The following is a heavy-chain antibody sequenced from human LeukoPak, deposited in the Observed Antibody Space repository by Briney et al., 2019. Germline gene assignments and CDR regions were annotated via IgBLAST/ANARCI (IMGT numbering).Heavy chain of an antibody. CDR3: ARLGARQMLEY. J-gene: IGHJ4*02. Sequence: GRSLRLSCAASGFTFSSYAMHWVRQAPGKGLEWVANIKQDGGQIYYLESVKGRFTVSRDNAKNSLYLQMNSLRAEDTAVYYCARLGARQMLEYWGQGTLVTVSS. V-gene: IGHV3-7*01. D-gene: IGHD4-17*01. CDR2: IKQDGGQI. CDR1: GFTFSSYA.